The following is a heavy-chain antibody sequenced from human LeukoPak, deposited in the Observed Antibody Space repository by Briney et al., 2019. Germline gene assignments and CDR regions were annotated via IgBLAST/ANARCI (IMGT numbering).Heavy chain of an antibody. Sequence: GSLRLSCTGSGFIFGDYAMSWVRQAPGKGLEWVGFIRNKPYGGTKEYVRSVEGRFSISRDDSQRIAYLQLNSLKTEATAVYYCPRDFAGYTYGPGFDYWGQGTLVTVSS. J-gene: IGHJ4*02. CDR3: PRDFAGYTYGPGFDY. CDR2: IRNKPYGGTK. CDR1: GFIFGDYA. D-gene: IGHD5-18*01. V-gene: IGHV3-49*04.